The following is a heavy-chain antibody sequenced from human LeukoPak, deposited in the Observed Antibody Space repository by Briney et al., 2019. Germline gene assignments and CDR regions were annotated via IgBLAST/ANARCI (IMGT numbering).Heavy chain of an antibody. V-gene: IGHV3-64*01. CDR3: AKGRGLSYDYGVDY. J-gene: IGHJ4*02. CDR1: GFTFSSYA. D-gene: IGHD4-17*01. Sequence: GGSLRLSCAASGFTFSSYAMHWVRQAPGKGLEYVSAISSNGGSTYYANSVKGRFTISRDNSKNTLYLQMNSLRAEDMALYYCAKGRGLSYDYGVDYWGQGTLVTVSS. CDR2: ISSNGGST.